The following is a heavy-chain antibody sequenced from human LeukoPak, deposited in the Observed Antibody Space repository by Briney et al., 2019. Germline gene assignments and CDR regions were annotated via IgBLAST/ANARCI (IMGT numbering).Heavy chain of an antibody. Sequence: KTSETLSLTCAVYGGSFSGYYWSWIRQPPGKGLEWIGEINHSGSTNYNPSLKSRVTISVDTSKNQFSLKLSSVTAADTAVYYCGRAYYYDSSGYYWGQGTLVTVSS. CDR3: GRAYYYDSSGYY. CDR1: GGSFSGYY. D-gene: IGHD3-22*01. J-gene: IGHJ4*02. V-gene: IGHV4-34*01. CDR2: INHSGST.